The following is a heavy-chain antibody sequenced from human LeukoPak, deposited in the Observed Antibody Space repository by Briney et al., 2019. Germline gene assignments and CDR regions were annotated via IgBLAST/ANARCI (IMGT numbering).Heavy chain of an antibody. CDR1: GLTFSSSW. CDR3: ARDLAFSRLDY. Sequence: GGSLRLSCAVSGLTFSSSWMDWVRQTPGKGLEWVASINPDGIKRYSADSVKGRFTISRDNARNSLYLQMDSLRVEDTAFYYCARDLAFSRLDYWGQGVLVTVSS. V-gene: IGHV3-7*01. CDR2: INPDGIKR. D-gene: IGHD2/OR15-2a*01. J-gene: IGHJ4*02.